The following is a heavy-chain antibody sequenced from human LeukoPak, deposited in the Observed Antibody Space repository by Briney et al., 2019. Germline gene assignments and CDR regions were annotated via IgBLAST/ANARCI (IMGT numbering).Heavy chain of an antibody. CDR1: GFTFSSYW. D-gene: IGHD6-19*01. J-gene: IGHJ3*02. Sequence: GGSLRLSCAASGFTFSSYWMSWVRQAPGKGLEWVAVISYDGSNKYYADSVKGRFTISRDNSKNTLYLQMNSLRAEDTAVYYCAKDQPPYSSGWYLIDAFDIWGQGTMVTVPS. CDR3: AKDQPPYSSGWYLIDAFDI. V-gene: IGHV3-30*18. CDR2: ISYDGSNK.